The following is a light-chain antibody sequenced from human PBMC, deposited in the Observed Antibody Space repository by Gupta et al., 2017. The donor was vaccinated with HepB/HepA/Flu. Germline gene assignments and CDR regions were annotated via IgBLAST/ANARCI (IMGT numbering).Light chain of an antibody. V-gene: IGKV3-15*01. J-gene: IGKJ2*01. CDR1: QSVSSN. Sequence: EIVMTQSPANLSVSPGERATLSCRASQSVSSNLAWYQQKPGQAPRLLIYGASTRATGIPARFSGSGSGTEFTLTISSLQSVDFAVYYCQQYNNWPYTFGQGTKLEIK. CDR3: QQYNNWPYT. CDR2: GAS.